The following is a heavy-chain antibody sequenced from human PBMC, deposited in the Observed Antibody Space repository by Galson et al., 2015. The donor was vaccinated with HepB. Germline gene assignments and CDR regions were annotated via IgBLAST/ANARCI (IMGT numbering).Heavy chain of an antibody. CDR3: AKGNTAAAANLDY. Sequence: SVKVSCKASGYTFTGYHTHWVRQAPGQGLEWMGRVNPNRGGTDYAQKFQGRVTMTRDTSISTAYMELTRLTSDDTAVYFCAKGNTAAAANLDYWGQGTLVTVSS. J-gene: IGHJ4*02. CDR2: VNPNRGGT. D-gene: IGHD6-25*01. CDR1: GYTFTGYH. V-gene: IGHV1-2*06.